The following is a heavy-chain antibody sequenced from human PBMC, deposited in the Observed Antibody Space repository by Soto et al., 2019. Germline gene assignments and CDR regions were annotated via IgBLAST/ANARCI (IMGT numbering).Heavy chain of an antibody. CDR3: ARDLYDFWSGYYSPLRYYYCYGMDV. V-gene: IGHV3-43*01. CDR1: GITFDDYT. CDR2: NSWDGGST. D-gene: IGHD3-3*01. J-gene: IGHJ6*02. Sequence: GGALRISCAGSGITFDDYTMHWVRPAPGKGLEGVFLNSWDGGSTYYADSVKGRFTISRDNSKNSLYLQMNSLRTEDTALYYCARDLYDFWSGYYSPLRYYYCYGMDVWGQGTTVTVSS.